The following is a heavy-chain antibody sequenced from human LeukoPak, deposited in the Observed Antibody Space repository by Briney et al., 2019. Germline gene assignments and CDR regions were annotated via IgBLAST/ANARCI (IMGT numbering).Heavy chain of an antibody. CDR2: ISGSGGST. CDR3: AKGSRITMIVVARPDAFDI. V-gene: IGHV3-23*01. D-gene: IGHD3-22*01. CDR1: GFTSSSYA. Sequence: QTGGSLRLSCAASGFTSSSYAMSWVRQAPGKGLEWVSAISGSGGSTYYADSVKGRFTISRDNSKNTLYLQMNSLRAEDTAVYYCAKGSRITMIVVARPDAFDIWGQGTMVTVSS. J-gene: IGHJ3*02.